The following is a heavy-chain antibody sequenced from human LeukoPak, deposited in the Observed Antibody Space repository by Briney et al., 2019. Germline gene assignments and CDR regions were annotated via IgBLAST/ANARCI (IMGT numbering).Heavy chain of an antibody. D-gene: IGHD6-19*01. CDR3: ARDLRRSSVWDITFDY. V-gene: IGHV3-30*04. CDR1: GFTFSSYA. Sequence: GGSLRLSCAASGFTFSSYAMHWVRQAPGKGLEWVAVISYDGSNKYYADSVKGRFTISRDNSKNTLYLQMNSLRAEDTAVYYCARDLRRSSVWDITFDYWGQGTLVTVSS. J-gene: IGHJ4*02. CDR2: ISYDGSNK.